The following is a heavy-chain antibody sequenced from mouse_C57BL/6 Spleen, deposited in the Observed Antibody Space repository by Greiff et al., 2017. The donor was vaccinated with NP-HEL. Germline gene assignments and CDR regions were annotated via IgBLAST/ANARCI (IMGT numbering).Heavy chain of an antibody. CDR1: GYTFTSYW. V-gene: IGHV1-50*01. CDR2: IDPSDSYT. CDR3: ARTGTRGYFDV. J-gene: IGHJ1*03. Sequence: QVQLKQPGAELVKPGASVKLSCKASGYTFTSYWMQWVKQRPGQGLEWIGEIDPSDSYTTYNQKFKGKATLTVDTSSSTAYMQLSSLTSEDSAVYYCARTGTRGYFDVWGTGTTVTVSS. D-gene: IGHD4-1*01.